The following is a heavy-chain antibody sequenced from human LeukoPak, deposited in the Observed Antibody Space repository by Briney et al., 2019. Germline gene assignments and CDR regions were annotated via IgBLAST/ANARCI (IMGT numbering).Heavy chain of an antibody. Sequence: SETLSLTCIVSGDSISSYYWSWIRQPPGKGLEWIGYIYYSGSTNYNPSLKSRVTISVDASKNHFSLKLSSVTAADAAVYYCARDRSLGIIDYWGQGALVTVSS. CDR3: ARDRSLGIIDY. J-gene: IGHJ4*02. V-gene: IGHV4-59*01. CDR1: GDSISSYY. D-gene: IGHD3-16*01. CDR2: IYYSGST.